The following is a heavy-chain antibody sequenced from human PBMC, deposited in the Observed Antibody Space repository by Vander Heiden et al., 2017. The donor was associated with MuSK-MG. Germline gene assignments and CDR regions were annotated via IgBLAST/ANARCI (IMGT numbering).Heavy chain of an antibody. J-gene: IGHJ4*02. CDR1: GFPVSRNY. CDR3: ARARALWFGESTPFDY. CDR2: IYSGGST. Sequence: EVQLVESGGRLIQPGGSLRLSCAASGFPVSRNYMSWVRQAPGKGLEWVSVIYSGGSTYYADSVKGRFTISRDNSKNTLYLQMNSLRAEDTAVYYCARARALWFGESTPFDYWGQGTLVTVSS. D-gene: IGHD3-10*01. V-gene: IGHV3-53*01.